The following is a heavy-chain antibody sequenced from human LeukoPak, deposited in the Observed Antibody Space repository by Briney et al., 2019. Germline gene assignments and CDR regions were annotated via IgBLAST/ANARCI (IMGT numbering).Heavy chain of an antibody. CDR2: IRYDGSNK. Sequence: PGRSLRLSCAASGFTFSSYGMHWVRHAPGKGLEWVAFIRYDGSNKYYTDSVKGRFTIPRDNSNNTLYLQMNSLRAEDTAVYYCAKDLQFHLPFWGQGTLVTASS. J-gene: IGHJ4*02. CDR1: GFTFSSYG. CDR3: AKDLQFHLPF. D-gene: IGHD2-21*01. V-gene: IGHV3-30*02.